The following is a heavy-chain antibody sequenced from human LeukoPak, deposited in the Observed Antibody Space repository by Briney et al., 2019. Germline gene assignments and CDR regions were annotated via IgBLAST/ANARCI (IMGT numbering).Heavy chain of an antibody. J-gene: IGHJ4*02. CDR1: GFTFSSYS. CDR2: ISGSGTTK. Sequence: GGSLRLSCAASGFTFSSYSMNWVRQAPGKGLEWVSFISGSGTTKYYADSVKGRFTISRDNAKNSLYLQMNSLRAEDTAVYYCARVLTYFDHSGYSDYWGQGTLVTVSS. D-gene: IGHD3-22*01. V-gene: IGHV3-48*01. CDR3: ARVLTYFDHSGYSDY.